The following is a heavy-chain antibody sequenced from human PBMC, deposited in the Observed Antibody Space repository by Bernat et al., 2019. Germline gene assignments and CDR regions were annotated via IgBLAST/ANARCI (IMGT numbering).Heavy chain of an antibody. CDR2: IYYSGRT. Sequence: QVQLQESGPGLVKPSQTLSLTCTVSGGSISSGDYYWSWIRQPPGKGLEWIGYIYYSGRTYYNPSLKSRVTISVDTSKNQFSLKLSSVTATDTAVYYCARVRDGDLNFDYWGQGTLVTVSS. CDR3: ARVRDGDLNFDY. V-gene: IGHV4-30-4*01. D-gene: IGHD4-17*01. J-gene: IGHJ4*02. CDR1: GGSISSGDYY.